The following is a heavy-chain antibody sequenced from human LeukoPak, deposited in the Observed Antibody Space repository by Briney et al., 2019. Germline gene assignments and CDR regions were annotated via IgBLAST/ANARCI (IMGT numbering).Heavy chain of an antibody. V-gene: IGHV3-23*01. CDR2: ISASGGNS. CDR3: AKGDYDRSGTFDC. J-gene: IGHJ4*02. D-gene: IGHD3-22*01. CDR1: GFTFSSYA. Sequence: PGGSLRLSCAASGFTFSSYAMTWVRQGPGKGLEWVSAISASGGNSYYADSVKGRFTTFRDNSQKILFLQMNSLRAEDTAVYYCAKGDYDRSGTFDCWGQGTLVT.